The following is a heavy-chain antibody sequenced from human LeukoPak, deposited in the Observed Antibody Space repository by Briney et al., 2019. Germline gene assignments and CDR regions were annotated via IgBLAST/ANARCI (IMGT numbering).Heavy chain of an antibody. D-gene: IGHD6-19*01. CDR3: AREGQWRSFDI. V-gene: IGHV3-21*01. CDR1: GFTFSSYG. CDR2: ISSSSSYI. J-gene: IGHJ3*02. Sequence: PGGSLRLSCAGSGFTFSSYGMSWVRQTPGKGLEWVSSISSSSSYIYYAESVKGRFTISGDNAKNSLYLQMNSLRAEDTAVYYCAREGQWRSFDIWGQGTMVTVSS.